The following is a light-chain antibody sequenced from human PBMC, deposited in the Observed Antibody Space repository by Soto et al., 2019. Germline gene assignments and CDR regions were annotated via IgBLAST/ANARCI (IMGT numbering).Light chain of an antibody. V-gene: IGLV4-60*03. J-gene: IGLJ2*01. Sequence: QSVLTQSSSASASLGSSVKLTCTLSSGHSSNIIAWHQQQPGKAPRYLMKLERSGNYIKGSGVPDLFSGSSSGADRYLTISNPQSEDEADYYCETWDSNPRVFGGGTKLTVL. CDR2: LERSGNY. CDR3: ETWDSNPRV. CDR1: SGHSSNI.